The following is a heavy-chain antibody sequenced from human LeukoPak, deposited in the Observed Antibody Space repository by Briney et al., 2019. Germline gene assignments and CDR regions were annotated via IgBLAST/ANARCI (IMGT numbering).Heavy chain of an antibody. J-gene: IGHJ4*02. Sequence: SVKDSCKASGGTFSSYAISGVRQAPGQGLEWMGRIFAILVIANYAQKLQGRVTPTPDKSPSTPYMELSSLRPEDTAVYYCANVSWGRYCSGGSCYFDYWGEGTLVTASS. D-gene: IGHD2-15*01. CDR2: IFAILVIA. V-gene: IGHV1-69*04. CDR3: ANVSWGRYCSGGSCYFDY. CDR1: GGTFSSYA.